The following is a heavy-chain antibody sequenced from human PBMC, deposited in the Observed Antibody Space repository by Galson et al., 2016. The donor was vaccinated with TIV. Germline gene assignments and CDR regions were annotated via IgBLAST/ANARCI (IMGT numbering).Heavy chain of an antibody. V-gene: IGHV2-70*11. CDR1: GFSLTTSGMC. CDR2: IDWDDDK. J-gene: IGHJ4*02. CDR3: VRRGPRGDTDY. Sequence: PALVKPTQTLTLTCTFSGFSLTTSGMCVSWIRQPPGKALEWLARIDWDDDKYYSTSLRTRLTISKGTSKNQVVLTMTNMDPVDTATYYCVRRGPRGDTDYWGQGTFVTVSS.